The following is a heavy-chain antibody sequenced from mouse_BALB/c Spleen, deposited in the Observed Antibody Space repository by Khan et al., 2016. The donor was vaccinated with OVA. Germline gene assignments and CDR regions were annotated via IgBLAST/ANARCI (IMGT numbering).Heavy chain of an antibody. CDR2: INTYTGEP. V-gene: IGHV9-3*02. J-gene: IGHJ3*01. CDR1: GYSFTKYG. Sequence: QIQLVQSGPELKKPGETVKISCKASGYSFTKYGMNWVKQAPGKGLKWMGWINTYTGEPTYTEEFKGRFAFSLDTSASTAYLQINNLKNEDTATDLCARPSTTVAWFAYWGQGTLVTVSA. CDR3: ARPSTTVAWFAY. D-gene: IGHD1-1*01.